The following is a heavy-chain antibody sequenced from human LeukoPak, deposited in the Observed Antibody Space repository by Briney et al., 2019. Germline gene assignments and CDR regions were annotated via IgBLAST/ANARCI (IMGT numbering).Heavy chain of an antibody. Sequence: KPSETLSLTCTVSGGSISSYYWSWIRQPPGKGLEWIGYIYTSGSTNYNPSLKSRVTISVDTSKNQCSLKLSSVTAADTAVYYCARDNVEGSGSYYLGAWYFDLWGRGTLVTVSS. CDR3: ARDNVEGSGSYYLGAWYFDL. J-gene: IGHJ2*01. D-gene: IGHD3-10*01. CDR1: GGSISSYY. CDR2: IYTSGST. V-gene: IGHV4-4*09.